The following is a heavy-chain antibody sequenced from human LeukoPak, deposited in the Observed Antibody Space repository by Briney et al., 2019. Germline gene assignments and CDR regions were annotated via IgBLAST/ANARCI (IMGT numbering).Heavy chain of an antibody. CDR2: IYSGGNT. Sequence: GGSLRLSCTVSGFTVSSNSMSWVRQAPGKGLEWVSFIYSGGNTHYSDSVKGRFTISRDNSKNTLYLQMNSLRADDTAVYYCARMDFWSGSKTNDGFDIWGQGTMVTVSS. CDR3: ARMDFWSGSKTNDGFDI. D-gene: IGHD3-3*01. J-gene: IGHJ3*02. V-gene: IGHV3-53*01. CDR1: GFTVSSNS.